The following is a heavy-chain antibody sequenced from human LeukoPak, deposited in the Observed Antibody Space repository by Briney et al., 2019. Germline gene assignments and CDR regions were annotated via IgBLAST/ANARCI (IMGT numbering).Heavy chain of an antibody. Sequence: PGGSLRLSCVASGLRFSTYAMNWVRQAPGKGLEWVSTISGSGTGTYYADSVKGRFTISRDNSKNTLYLQMNSLRAEDTALYYCAKDASRGAYSYGSSDSWGQGTLVTVSS. CDR1: GLRFSTYA. J-gene: IGHJ4*02. V-gene: IGHV3-23*01. D-gene: IGHD5-18*01. CDR3: AKDASRGAYSYGSSDS. CDR2: ISGSGTGT.